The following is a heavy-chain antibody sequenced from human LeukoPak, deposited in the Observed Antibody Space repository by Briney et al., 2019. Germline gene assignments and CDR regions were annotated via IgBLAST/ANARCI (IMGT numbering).Heavy chain of an antibody. CDR1: GFTFSSYG. V-gene: IGHV3-48*01. CDR2: ISSGSSTI. CDR3: AGEAGMATLSLGFDY. J-gene: IGHJ4*02. D-gene: IGHD5-24*01. Sequence: GGSLRLSCAASGFTFSSYGMNWVRQAPGKGLEWISYISSGSSTIFYADSVKGRFTISRDNSKNTLYLQMNSLRAEDTAVYYCAGEAGMATLSLGFDYWGQGTLVTVSS.